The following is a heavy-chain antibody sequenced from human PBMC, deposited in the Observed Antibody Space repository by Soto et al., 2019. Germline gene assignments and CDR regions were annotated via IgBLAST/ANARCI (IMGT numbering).Heavy chain of an antibody. Sequence: GGSLRLSCAASGFTFNSYAMSWVRQAPGKGLEWVSAISGSGGSTYYEASVKGRFTISRDNSKNTLSLQMNSLRAEDTAVYYCAKGAYDYIWGSYRSGGYFDYWGQGTLVTVSS. CDR2: ISGSGGST. CDR3: AKGAYDYIWGSYRSGGYFDY. V-gene: IGHV3-23*01. J-gene: IGHJ4*02. CDR1: GFTFNSYA. D-gene: IGHD3-16*02.